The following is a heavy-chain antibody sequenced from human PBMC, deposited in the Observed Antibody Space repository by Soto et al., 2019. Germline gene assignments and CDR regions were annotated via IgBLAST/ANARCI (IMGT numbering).Heavy chain of an antibody. CDR1: GFTFSSYA. D-gene: IGHD2-2*01. V-gene: IGHV3-23*01. Sequence: GGSLRLSCAASGFTFSSYAMSWVRQAPGKGLEWVSAISGSGGSTYYADSVKGRFTISRDNSKNTLYLQMNSLRAEDTAVYYCAKGVRLFYCSSTSCYDGYYYYYGMDVWGQGTKVTVSS. J-gene: IGHJ6*02. CDR3: AKGVRLFYCSSTSCYDGYYYYYGMDV. CDR2: ISGSGGST.